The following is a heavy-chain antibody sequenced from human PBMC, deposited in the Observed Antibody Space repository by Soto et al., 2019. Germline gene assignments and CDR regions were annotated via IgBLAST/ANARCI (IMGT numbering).Heavy chain of an antibody. CDR2: ISVSGGST. D-gene: IGHD5-18*01. CDR1: VSTSNRYS. CDR3: ARDRDTNAMVDYYYGMDV. V-gene: IGHV3-23*01. Sequence: GGSLRLSCEVSVSTSNRYSMNLVRQAPGRGLECVSGISVSGGSTYYADSVKGRFTISRDNPRNTVYLEMNSLSGEDTAVYYCARDRDTNAMVDYYYGMDVWGQGTTVTFSS. J-gene: IGHJ6*02.